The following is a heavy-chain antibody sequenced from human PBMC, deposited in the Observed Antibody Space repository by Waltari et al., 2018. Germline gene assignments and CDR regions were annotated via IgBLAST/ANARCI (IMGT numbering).Heavy chain of an antibody. CDR2: RRNTGAT. Sequence: HVQLQESGPGLVKPSETLSLTCSVSGDFPSDGHWTWIRQAPGKGLEWIAYRRNTGATKCTPSLESRVTLSADTSKKQFSLRLTSVTAADTAVYFCARLPTKYFDSLGWGFFDQWGQGILVTVSS. CDR3: ARLPTKYFDSLGWGFFDQ. V-gene: IGHV4-59*08. CDR1: GDFPSDGH. J-gene: IGHJ4*02. D-gene: IGHD3-9*01.